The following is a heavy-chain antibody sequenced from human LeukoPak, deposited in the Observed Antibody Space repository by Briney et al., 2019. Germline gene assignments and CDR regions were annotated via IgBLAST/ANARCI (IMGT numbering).Heavy chain of an antibody. J-gene: IGHJ4*02. CDR1: GGSISSCY. CDR3: ARGGVAASGTPYSFDF. D-gene: IGHD6-13*01. Sequence: SLTCIVSGGSISSCYWSWIRQPPGKGLDWIGFISYSGLTNYNPSPKSRVTISVDTSRNQFSLKLTSVTAADTAVYYCARGGVAASGTPYSFDFWGQGTLVTVSS. V-gene: IGHV4-59*08. CDR2: ISYSGLT.